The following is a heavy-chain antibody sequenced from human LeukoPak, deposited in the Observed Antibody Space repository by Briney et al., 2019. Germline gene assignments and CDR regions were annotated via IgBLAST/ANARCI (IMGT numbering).Heavy chain of an antibody. CDR1: GGSFSGYY. D-gene: IGHD2-2*01. V-gene: IGHV4-34*01. CDR3: ARGPGDIVVVRWFDP. J-gene: IGHJ5*02. CDR2: INHSGST. Sequence: PSETLSLTCAVYGGSFSGYYWSWIRQPPGKGLEWNGEINHSGSTNYNPSLKRRVTISVDTPKNQFSLKLSSVTAADTAVYYCARGPGDIVVVRWFDPWGQGTLVTVSS.